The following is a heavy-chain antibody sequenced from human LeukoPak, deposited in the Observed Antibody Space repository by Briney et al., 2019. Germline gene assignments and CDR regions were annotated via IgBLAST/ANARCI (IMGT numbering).Heavy chain of an antibody. CDR3: ARRYYDYVWGYYFDY. CDR1: GGSISSYY. CDR2: IYYSGST. Sequence: SETLSLTCTVPGGSISSYYWSWIRQPPGKGLEWIGYIYYSGSTNYNPSLKSRVTISVDTSKNQFSLKLSSVTAADTAVYYCARRYYDYVWGYYFDYWGQGTLVTVSS. J-gene: IGHJ4*02. D-gene: IGHD3-16*01. V-gene: IGHV4-59*08.